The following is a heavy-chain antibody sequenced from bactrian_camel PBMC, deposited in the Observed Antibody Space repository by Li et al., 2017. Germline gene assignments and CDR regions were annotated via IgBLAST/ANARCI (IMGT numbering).Heavy chain of an antibody. CDR2: INSGGSST. D-gene: IGHD7*01. Sequence: DVQLVESGGGLVQPGGSLSLGCAASGFTVSNYAMTWVRQAPGKGLEWVSVINSGGSSTRYADSVRGRFTVSRDNAKNTLYLQMDSLEPEDTAMYYCASWYENWFVSMHYWGQGTQVTV. J-gene: IGHJ4*01. CDR1: GFTVSNYA. CDR3: ASWYENWFVSMHY. V-gene: IGHV3S42*01.